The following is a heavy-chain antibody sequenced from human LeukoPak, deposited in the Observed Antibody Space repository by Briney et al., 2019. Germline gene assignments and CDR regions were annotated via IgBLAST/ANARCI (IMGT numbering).Heavy chain of an antibody. CDR1: GGTFSSYA. CDR3: ARGTALSSPLEY. V-gene: IGHV1-69*13. Sequence: ASVKVSCKASGGTFSSYAISWVRQAPGQGLEWMGGIIPIFGTANYAQKFQGRVTITADESTSTAYMELSSLRSEDTAVYYCARGTALSSPLEYWGQGTLVIVSS. D-gene: IGHD1-1*01. CDR2: IIPIFGTA. J-gene: IGHJ4*02.